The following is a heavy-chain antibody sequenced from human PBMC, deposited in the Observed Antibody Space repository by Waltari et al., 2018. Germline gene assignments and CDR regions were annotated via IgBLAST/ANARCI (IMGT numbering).Heavy chain of an antibody. V-gene: IGHV1-69*06. J-gene: IGHJ3*02. CDR3: ARDSRIVGATRGAFDI. D-gene: IGHD1-26*01. Sequence: QVQLVQSGAEVKKPGSSVKVSCKASGGTFSSYAISWVRQAPGQGLEWMGGIIPIVGTANYAQKFQGRVTITADKSTSPAYMELSSLRSEDTAVYYCARDSRIVGATRGAFDIWGQGTMVTVSS. CDR1: GGTFSSYA. CDR2: IIPIVGTA.